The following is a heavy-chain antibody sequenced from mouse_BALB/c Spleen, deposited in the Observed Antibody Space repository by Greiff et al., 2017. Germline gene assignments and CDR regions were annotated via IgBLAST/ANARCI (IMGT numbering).Heavy chain of an antibody. CDR3: ARDYYGSSYYAMDY. CDR1: GYTFTSYW. V-gene: IGHV1-87*01. J-gene: IGHJ4*01. CDR2: IYPGDGDT. D-gene: IGHD1-1*01. Sequence: QVQLQQSGAELARPGASVKLSCKASGYTFTSYWMQWVKQRPGQGLEWIGAIYPGDGDTRYTQKFKGKATLTADKSSSTAYMQLSSLASEDSAVYYCARDYYGSSYYAMDYWGQGTSVTVSS.